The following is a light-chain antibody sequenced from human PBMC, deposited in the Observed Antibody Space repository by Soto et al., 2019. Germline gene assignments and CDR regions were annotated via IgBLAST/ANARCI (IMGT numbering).Light chain of an antibody. V-gene: IGKV3-11*01. CDR1: QSVSSY. CDR2: DAS. Sequence: EIVLTQSPATLSLSPGERATLSCRASQSVSSYLAWYQQKPGQAPRLLIYDASTRATGIPARFRGSGSGTDFTLSISSLEPEDFAVYHCQQRGYTFGQGTKLEIK. J-gene: IGKJ2*01. CDR3: QQRGYT.